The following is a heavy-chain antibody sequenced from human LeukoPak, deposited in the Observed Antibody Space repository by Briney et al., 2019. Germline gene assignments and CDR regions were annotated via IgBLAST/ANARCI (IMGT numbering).Heavy chain of an antibody. CDR2: ISSSSSYI. CDR1: GFTFSSYS. CDR3: ARSSLGSSSGSFYYYYYMDV. J-gene: IGHJ6*03. V-gene: IGHV3-21*01. Sequence: GGSRRLSCVASGFTFSSYSVNWVRQAPGKGLEWVSCISSSSSYIYYADSVKGRFTISRDNAKNSLYLQMNSLRAEDTAVYYCARSSLGSSSGSFYYYYYMDVWGKGTTVTVSS. D-gene: IGHD6-19*01.